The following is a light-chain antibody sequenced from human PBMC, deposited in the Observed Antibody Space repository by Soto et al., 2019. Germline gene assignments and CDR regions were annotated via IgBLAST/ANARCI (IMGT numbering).Light chain of an antibody. CDR2: GAS. V-gene: IGKV3D-20*02. Sequence: EIVLTQSPGTLSLSPGERATLSCRASQSVSSSYLAWYQQKPGQAPRLLIYGASSRATGIPDRFSGSGSGTDFTLTISRLEPEDFAVYYCQQRSSWPPALTFGGGTKVDIK. CDR3: QQRSSWPPALT. CDR1: QSVSSSY. J-gene: IGKJ4*01.